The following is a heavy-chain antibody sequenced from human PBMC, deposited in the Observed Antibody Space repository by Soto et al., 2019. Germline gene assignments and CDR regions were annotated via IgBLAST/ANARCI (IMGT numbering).Heavy chain of an antibody. CDR1: GGSISSYY. D-gene: IGHD1-20*01. CDR2: VYYSGST. Sequence: SETLSLTCTVSGGSISSYYWSWIRQPPGKGLEWIGYVYYSGSTNYNPSLKSRVTISVDTSKNQFSLKLSSVTAADTAVYYCAREITGTGYYYGMDVWGQGTTVTVSS. CDR3: AREITGTGYYYGMDV. J-gene: IGHJ6*02. V-gene: IGHV4-59*01.